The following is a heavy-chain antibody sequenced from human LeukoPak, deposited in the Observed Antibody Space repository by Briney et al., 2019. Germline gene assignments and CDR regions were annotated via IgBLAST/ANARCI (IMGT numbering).Heavy chain of an antibody. Sequence: PGGSLRLSCAASGLVFGKYAMAWVRQAPGKGLECVSLISDDSSFTYYLDSVKGRSTVFRDNSKNTLYLHMNSLKAEDTAVYYCAKGRCSGPGCDSFDYWGQGTLVTVSS. D-gene: IGHD5-12*01. CDR2: ISDDSSFT. V-gene: IGHV3-23*01. CDR3: AKGRCSGPGCDSFDY. CDR1: GLVFGKYA. J-gene: IGHJ4*02.